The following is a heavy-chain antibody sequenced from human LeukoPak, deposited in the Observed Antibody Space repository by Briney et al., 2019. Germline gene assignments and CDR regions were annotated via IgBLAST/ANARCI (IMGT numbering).Heavy chain of an antibody. J-gene: IGHJ5*02. CDR2: ISAYNGNT. CDR1: GGTFSSYA. CDR3: ARMRRYCSSTSCPHNWLDP. D-gene: IGHD2-2*01. V-gene: IGHV1-18*01. Sequence: ASVKVSCKASGGTFSSYAISWVRQAPGQGLEWMGWISAYNGNTNYAQKLQGRVTMTTDTSTSTAYMELRSLRSDDTAVYYCARMRRYCSSTSCPHNWLDPWGQGTLVTVSS.